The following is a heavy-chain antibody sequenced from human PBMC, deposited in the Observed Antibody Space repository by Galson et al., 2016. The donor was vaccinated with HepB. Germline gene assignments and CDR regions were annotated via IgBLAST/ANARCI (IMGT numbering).Heavy chain of an antibody. CDR3: VRDHSVVPTTAYNWFGP. CDR1: GFAFSSHW. V-gene: IGHV3-74*01. Sequence: SLRLSCAASGFAFSSHWMHWVRQDLGKGLVWVSRINSDGTISNYADSVKGRFTISRDNAKNTLYLQMNSLRAEATAVYFCVRDHSVVPTTAYNWFGPWGRGTLVTVSS. D-gene: IGHD4-23*01. CDR2: INSDGTIS. J-gene: IGHJ5*02.